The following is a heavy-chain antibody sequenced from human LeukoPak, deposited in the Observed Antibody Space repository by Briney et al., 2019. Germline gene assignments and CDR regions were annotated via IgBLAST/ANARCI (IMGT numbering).Heavy chain of an antibody. Sequence: SETLXLTCTVSGDSITSYYWSWTRQPPGKGLEWIGSMSYSGSTNYNPSLKSRVTMSVDTTKNQFSLRLNSVTAADTAVYYCARRRAEGGSNGHYNWFDPWGQGTLVTVSS. CDR1: GDSITSYY. D-gene: IGHD6-13*01. CDR3: ARRRAEGGSNGHYNWFDP. CDR2: MSYSGST. V-gene: IGHV4-59*08. J-gene: IGHJ5*02.